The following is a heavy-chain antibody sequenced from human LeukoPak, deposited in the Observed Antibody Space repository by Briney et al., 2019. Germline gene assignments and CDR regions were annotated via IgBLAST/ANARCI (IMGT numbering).Heavy chain of an antibody. CDR2: INPNSGGT. CDR3: ARDVREGPGGVAVAGTGVIDN. J-gene: IGHJ4*02. CDR1: GYTFTGYY. D-gene: IGHD6-19*01. V-gene: IGHV1-2*02. Sequence: ASVKVSCKASGYTFTGYYMNWVRQAPGQGLEWMGWINPNSGGTHYAQNFQGRVTMTRDPSISTAYLELTRLRSDDTAVYFCARDVREGPGGVAVAGTGVIDNWGQGTLVTVSS.